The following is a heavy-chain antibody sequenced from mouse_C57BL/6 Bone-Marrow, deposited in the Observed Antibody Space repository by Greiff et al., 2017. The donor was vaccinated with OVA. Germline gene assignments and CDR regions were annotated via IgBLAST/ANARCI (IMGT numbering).Heavy chain of an antibody. CDR3: ASPLHYYGSSYHWYFDV. V-gene: IGHV1-85*01. J-gene: IGHJ1*03. CDR1: GYTFTSYE. Sequence: VQLQQSGPELVKPGASVKLSCKASGYTFTSYEINWVKQRPGQGLEWIGWFYPRDGSTKYNEKFKGKATLTVDTSSSTAYVELHSLTSEDSAVYFCASPLHYYGSSYHWYFDVWGTGTTVTVSS. CDR2: FYPRDGST. D-gene: IGHD1-1*01.